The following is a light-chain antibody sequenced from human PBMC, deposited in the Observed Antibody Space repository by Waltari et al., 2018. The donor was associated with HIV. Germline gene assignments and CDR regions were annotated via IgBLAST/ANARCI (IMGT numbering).Light chain of an antibody. V-gene: IGKV3-15*01. CDR1: QSVGSD. J-gene: IGKJ4*01. CDR2: GAS. Sequence: EIVMTQSPATLSVSPGERATLSCRASQSVGSDLAWYQQKPGQAPRSLIYGASTRVTGIPARFSGSGSGTEFTLTISSLQSEDVAVYYCQQYNNWPPLTFGGGTKVEIK. CDR3: QQYNNWPPLT.